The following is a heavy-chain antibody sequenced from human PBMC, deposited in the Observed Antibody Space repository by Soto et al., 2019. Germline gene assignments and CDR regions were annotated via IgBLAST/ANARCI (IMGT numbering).Heavy chain of an antibody. CDR3: TRKTHPTGMEV. Sequence: EVQLVESGGGLVQPGGSLRLSCAASGFTLSSYVINWVRQATGEGLAWVSGIGSGGDTHYAVSVKGRFIIAREDGKNYLYPQMNNLRVGDTAVYYCTRKTHPTGMEVWGQGATVTVSS. CDR1: GFTLSSYV. D-gene: IGHD3-9*01. J-gene: IGHJ6*02. V-gene: IGHV3-13*01. CDR2: IGSGGDT.